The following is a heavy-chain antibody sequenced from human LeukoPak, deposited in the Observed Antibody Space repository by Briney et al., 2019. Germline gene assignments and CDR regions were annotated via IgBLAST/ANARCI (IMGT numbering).Heavy chain of an antibody. CDR2: IYTSGST. CDR1: GGSISSGSYY. J-gene: IGHJ5*02. V-gene: IGHV4-61*02. Sequence: SETLSLTCTVSGGSISSGSYYWSWIRQPAGKGLEWIGRIYTSGSTNYNPSLKSRVTISVDTSKNQFSLKLSSVTAADTAVYYCARGPFTIPRSWGQGTLVTVSS. CDR3: ARGPFTIPRS. D-gene: IGHD3-3*01.